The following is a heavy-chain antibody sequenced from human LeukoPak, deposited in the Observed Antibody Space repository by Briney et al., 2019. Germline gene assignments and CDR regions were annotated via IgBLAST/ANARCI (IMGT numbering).Heavy chain of an antibody. CDR2: ISPGDSDT. CDR1: GYSFATYW. CDR3: ARPGSGTIGIDY. Sequence: GESLKISCTGSGYSFATYWIGWVRQMPGKGLEWMGTISPGDSDTRYSPSFQGQVTISADKSVSTAYLQWSSLKASDTAMYYCARPGSGTIGIDYWGQGTLVTVSS. D-gene: IGHD3-10*01. V-gene: IGHV5-51*01. J-gene: IGHJ4*02.